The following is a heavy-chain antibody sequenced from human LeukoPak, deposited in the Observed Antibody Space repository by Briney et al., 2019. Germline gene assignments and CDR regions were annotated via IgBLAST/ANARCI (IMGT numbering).Heavy chain of an antibody. CDR2: FYTGGTA. D-gene: IGHD3-16*02. Sequence: GGSLRLSCAASGFKFSDHYIDWVRQAPGKGLEWVSVFYTGGTAYYADSVKGRFTISRDNSKNTLYLQMNSLRAEDTAVYYCARVGEDYDYVWGSYRYFDYWGQGTLVTVSS. J-gene: IGHJ4*02. V-gene: IGHV3-66*01. CDR3: ARVGEDYDYVWGSYRYFDY. CDR1: GFKFSDHY.